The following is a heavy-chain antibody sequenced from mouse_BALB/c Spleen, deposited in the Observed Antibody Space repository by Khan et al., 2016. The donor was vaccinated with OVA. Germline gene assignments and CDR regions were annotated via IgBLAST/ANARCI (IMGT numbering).Heavy chain of an antibody. Sequence: QVQLQQSGAELVRPGVSVKISCKGSGYTFTDFTMHWVKQSHAKSLEWIGVISTYYGDVTYNQKFKGKATMTVDKSSSTAYMELARLTSEDSAIYLCTRGGGGNRFAYWGQGTLVTVSA. CDR2: ISTYYGDV. V-gene: IGHV1S137*01. CDR1: GYTFTDFT. CDR3: TRGGGGNRFAY. J-gene: IGHJ3*01.